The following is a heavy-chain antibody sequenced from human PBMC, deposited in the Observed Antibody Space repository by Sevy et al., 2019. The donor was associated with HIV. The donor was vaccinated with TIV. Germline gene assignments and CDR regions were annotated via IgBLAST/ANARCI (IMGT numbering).Heavy chain of an antibody. Sequence: RGSLRLSCAGSGFTFSSYAMNWVRQAPGKGLEWVSAISGNGGSTFYADSVKGRFSISRDNSKNTLYLQMNSLRAEDTAIYYCAKDLLIVVGEGMDVWGQGTTVTVSS. J-gene: IGHJ6*02. CDR1: GFTFSSYA. V-gene: IGHV3-23*01. D-gene: IGHD2-2*01. CDR3: AKDLLIVVGEGMDV. CDR2: ISGNGGST.